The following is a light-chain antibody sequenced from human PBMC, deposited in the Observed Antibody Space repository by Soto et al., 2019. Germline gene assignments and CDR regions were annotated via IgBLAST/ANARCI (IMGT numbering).Light chain of an antibody. CDR3: QQRSNWPPIT. Sequence: ENVLTQSPATLSLSPGERATICCGASQSVSSYLAWYQQKPGQAPRLVIYDASNRATGIPARFSGSGSGTDFTLTISSLEPEDFAVYYCQQRSNWPPITFGQGTRLEI. J-gene: IGKJ5*01. V-gene: IGKV3-11*01. CDR1: QSVSSY. CDR2: DAS.